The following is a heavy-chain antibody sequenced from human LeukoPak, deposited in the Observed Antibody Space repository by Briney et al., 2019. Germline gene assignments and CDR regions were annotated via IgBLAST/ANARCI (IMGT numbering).Heavy chain of an antibody. D-gene: IGHD3-10*01. V-gene: IGHV4-59*01. CDR1: GGSISSYY. CDR2: IYYSGST. CDR3: ARGITIVRGLSAAYYMDV. J-gene: IGHJ6*03. Sequence: PLETLSLTCTVSGGSISSYYWSWIRQPPGKGLEWIGYIYYSGSTNYNPSLKSRVTISVDTSKNQFSLKLSSVTAADTAVYYCARGITIVRGLSAAYYMDVWGKGTTVTISS.